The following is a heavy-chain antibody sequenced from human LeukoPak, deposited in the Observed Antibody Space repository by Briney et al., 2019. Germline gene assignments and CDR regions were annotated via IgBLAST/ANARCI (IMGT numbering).Heavy chain of an antibody. CDR3: ASITIFGMVIMLAFDI. Sequence: PSETLSLTCTVSGGSISSYYWSWIRQPPGKGLEWIGYIYYSGSTNYNPSLKSRVTISVDTSKNQFSLKLSSVTAADTAVYYCASITIFGMVIMLAFDIWGQGTMVTVSS. V-gene: IGHV4-59*01. CDR2: IYYSGST. D-gene: IGHD3-3*01. J-gene: IGHJ3*02. CDR1: GGSISSYY.